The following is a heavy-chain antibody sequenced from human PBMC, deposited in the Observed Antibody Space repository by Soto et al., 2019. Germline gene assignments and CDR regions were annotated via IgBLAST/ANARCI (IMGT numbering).Heavy chain of an antibody. V-gene: IGHV1-69*02. CDR2: IIPILGIA. J-gene: IGHJ5*02. CDR1: GGTFSSYT. Sequence: ASVKVSCKASGGTFSSYTISWVRQAPGQGLEWMGRIIPILGIANYAQKFQGRVTITTDTSTSTAYMELRSLRSDDTAVYYCARAHENSSSWPWGQGTLVTVSS. CDR3: ARAHENSSSWP. D-gene: IGHD6-13*01.